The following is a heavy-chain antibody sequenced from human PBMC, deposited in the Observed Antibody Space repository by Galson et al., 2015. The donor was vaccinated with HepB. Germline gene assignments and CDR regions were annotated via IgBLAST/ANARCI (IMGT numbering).Heavy chain of an antibody. CDR1: GFTFSSYA. Sequence: SLRLSCAASGFTFSSYAMHWVRQAPGKGLEWVAVISYDGSNKYYADSVKGRLTISRDNSKNTLYLQMNSLRAEDTAVYYCARKSSRAAGAFDIWGQGTMVTVSS. J-gene: IGHJ3*02. V-gene: IGHV3-30-3*01. D-gene: IGHD2-15*01. CDR3: ARKSSRAAGAFDI. CDR2: ISYDGSNK.